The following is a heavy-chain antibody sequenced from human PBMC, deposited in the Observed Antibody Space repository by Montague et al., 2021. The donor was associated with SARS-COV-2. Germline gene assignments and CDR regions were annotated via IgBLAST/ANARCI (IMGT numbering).Heavy chain of an antibody. CDR1: GGSISSGTYY. Sequence: SETLSLTCTVSGGSISSGTYYWGWVRQPPGKGLEWIGTINYIGKTYYNPSLKSRVTISVDTSKNQFSLKVTSVTAADTAVYYCARRAQVQLSLFFDLWGRGTLGTVSS. CDR2: INYIGKT. CDR3: ARRAQVQLSLFFDL. D-gene: IGHD6-13*01. J-gene: IGHJ2*01. V-gene: IGHV4-39*01.